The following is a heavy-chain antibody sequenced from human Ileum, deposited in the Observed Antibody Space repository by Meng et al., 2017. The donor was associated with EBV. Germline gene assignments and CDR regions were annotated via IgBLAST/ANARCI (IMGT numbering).Heavy chain of an antibody. Sequence: GQVEQAWAGVKKPGSSVKVSCKAAGGTFRNSAISWVRQAPGQGLEWMGGIIPMFGAPDYAQRFQDRVTITADESTSTVYMELNSLRSEDTAVYYCARESGRGYSSDYWGQGTLVTVSS. CDR1: GGTFRNSA. V-gene: IGHV1-69*01. D-gene: IGHD5-18*01. J-gene: IGHJ4*02. CDR2: IIPMFGAP. CDR3: ARESGRGYSSDY.